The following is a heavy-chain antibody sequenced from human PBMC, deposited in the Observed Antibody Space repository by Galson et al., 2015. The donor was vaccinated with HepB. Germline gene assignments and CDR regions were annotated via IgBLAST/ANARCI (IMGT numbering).Heavy chain of an antibody. V-gene: IGHV3-7*03. D-gene: IGHD6-6*01. CDR2: ILRDGSVK. CDR3: AKPVAGRIAARTDLYYYYYGMDV. J-gene: IGHJ6*02. CDR1: GFTFSNYW. Sequence: SLRLSCAASGFTFSNYWMSWVRQFPGKGLEWVANILRDGSVKHYVDSVKGRFTISRDNAKNTLYLQMNSLRAEDTAVYYCAKPVAGRIAARTDLYYYYYGMDVWGQGTPVTVSS.